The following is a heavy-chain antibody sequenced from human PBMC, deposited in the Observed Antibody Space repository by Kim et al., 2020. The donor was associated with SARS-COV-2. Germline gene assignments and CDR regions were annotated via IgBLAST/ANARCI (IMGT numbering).Heavy chain of an antibody. Sequence: SETLSLTCTVSGGSISSGGYYWSWIRQHPGKGLEWIGYIYYSGSTYYNPSLKSRVTISVDTSKNQFSLKLSSVTAADTAVYYCARAYGYSSSWYPPSLFDPWGQGTLGTVSS. J-gene: IGHJ5*02. CDR1: GGSISSGGYY. D-gene: IGHD6-13*01. V-gene: IGHV4-31*03. CDR3: ARAYGYSSSWYPPSLFDP. CDR2: IYYSGST.